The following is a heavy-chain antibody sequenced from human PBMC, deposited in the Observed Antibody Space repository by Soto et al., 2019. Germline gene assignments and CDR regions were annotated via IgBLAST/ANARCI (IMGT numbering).Heavy chain of an antibody. CDR1: GYFFTTYG. D-gene: IGHD3-3*01. CDR2: ISPYNGNT. J-gene: IGHJ4*02. V-gene: IGHV1-18*04. CDR3: ARDFGSDLSAPGAVFDY. Sequence: ASVKVSCKASGYFFTTYGISWVRQAPGQGLEWMGWISPYNGNTKYAQSFQGRVTMTTDTSTYTAYMELRSLRSDDPAVYYCARDFGSDLSAPGAVFDYWGQGTVLTVYS.